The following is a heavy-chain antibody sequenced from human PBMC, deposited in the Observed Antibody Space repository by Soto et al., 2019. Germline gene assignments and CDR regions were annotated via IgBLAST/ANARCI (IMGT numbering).Heavy chain of an antibody. CDR2: ISSNGENT. V-gene: IGHV3-23*01. CDR3: VSWVSAHFDS. Sequence: PWGSLRLSCAASGFTSSYHAMNWFRQSPGKGLEWVSTISSNGENTHYADSVKGRFIISSDNSSNTVDLQMNSLRVEDTAVYYRVSWVSAHFDSWGQGTLVTVSS. CDR1: GFTSSYHA. J-gene: IGHJ4*02. D-gene: IGHD6-13*01.